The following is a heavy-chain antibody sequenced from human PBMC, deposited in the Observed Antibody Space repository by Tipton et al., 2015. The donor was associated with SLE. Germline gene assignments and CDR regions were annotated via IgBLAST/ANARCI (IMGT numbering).Heavy chain of an antibody. Sequence: TLSLTCTVSGGSISGHYWTWIRQPPGKGLEYIGYIHYSGSSDYNPSLKSRVTISLDTSKNQFSLKLSSVTAADTAVYYCARQSDTTMVAYFDSWGQGTVVTVSS. CDR1: GGSISGHY. CDR2: IHYSGSS. J-gene: IGHJ4*02. CDR3: ARQSDTTMVAYFDS. D-gene: IGHD5-18*01. V-gene: IGHV4-59*11.